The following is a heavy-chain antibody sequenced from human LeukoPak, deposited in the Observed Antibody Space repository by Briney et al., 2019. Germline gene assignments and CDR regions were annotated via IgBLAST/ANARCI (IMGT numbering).Heavy chain of an antibody. D-gene: IGHD2-2*01. J-gene: IGHJ4*02. CDR2: ISYDGSNK. CDR1: GFTFSSYA. Sequence: GGSLRLSCAASGFTFSSYAMHWVRQAPGKGLEWVAVISYDGSNKYYADSVKGRFTISRDNSKNTLYLQMNSLRAEDTAVYYCAKGDTGWAIVPAAIAYWGQGTLVTVSS. V-gene: IGHV3-30-3*01. CDR3: AKGDTGWAIVPAAIAY.